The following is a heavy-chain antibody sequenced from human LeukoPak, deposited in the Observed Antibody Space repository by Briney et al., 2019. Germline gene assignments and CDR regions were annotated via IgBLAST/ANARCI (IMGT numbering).Heavy chain of an antibody. D-gene: IGHD4-11*01. Sequence: SETLSLTCTVSGGSISSYYWSWIRQPAGKGLEWIGRIYTSGSTNYNPSLKSRVTISVDTSKNQFSLKLSSVTAADTAVYYCASTYSNPGAPLPASTLFDYWGQGTLVTVSS. CDR1: GGSISSYY. J-gene: IGHJ4*02. CDR2: IYTSGST. V-gene: IGHV4-4*07. CDR3: ASTYSNPGAPLPASTLFDY.